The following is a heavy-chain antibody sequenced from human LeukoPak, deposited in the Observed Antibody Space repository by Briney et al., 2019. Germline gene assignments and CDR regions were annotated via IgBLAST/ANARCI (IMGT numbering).Heavy chain of an antibody. Sequence: PGRSLRLSCAASGFTFSSYAMHWVRQAPGKGLEWVAVISYDGSNKYYADSVKGRFTISRDNSKNTLYLQMNSLRAEDTAVYYCARDPSTVARSFDYWGQGTLVTVSS. CDR2: ISYDGSNK. D-gene: IGHD4-17*01. V-gene: IGHV3-30-3*01. J-gene: IGHJ4*02. CDR3: ARDPSTVARSFDY. CDR1: GFTFSSYA.